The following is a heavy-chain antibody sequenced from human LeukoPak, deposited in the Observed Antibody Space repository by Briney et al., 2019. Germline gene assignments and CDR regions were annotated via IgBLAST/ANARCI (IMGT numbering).Heavy chain of an antibody. CDR3: ARSSRLSVAGTRGELDY. D-gene: IGHD6-19*01. CDR2: INPNSGGT. Sequence: ASVKVSCKASGYTFSDYFLHWVRQAPGQGPEWMGRINPNSGGTNYAQKFQGRVTMTRDTSISTAYMELSRLRSDDTAVYYCARSSRLSVAGTRGELDYWGQGTLVTVSS. J-gene: IGHJ4*02. V-gene: IGHV1-2*02. CDR1: GYTFSDYF.